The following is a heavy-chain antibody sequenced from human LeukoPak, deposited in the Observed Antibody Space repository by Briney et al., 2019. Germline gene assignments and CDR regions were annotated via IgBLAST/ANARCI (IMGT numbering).Heavy chain of an antibody. CDR1: GYTFTSYD. CDR2: INPNGGDT. D-gene: IGHD2-2*01. J-gene: IGHJ3*02. Sequence: ASVKVSCKASGYTFTSYDINWVRQATGQGLEWMGWINPNGGDTKYAQNFQDRVTMTWDTSVSTAYMELSSLTSDDTAVYYCASKGAGYCRSTTCQGAFDIWGQGSMVIVSS. V-gene: IGHV1-2*02. CDR3: ASKGAGYCRSTTCQGAFDI.